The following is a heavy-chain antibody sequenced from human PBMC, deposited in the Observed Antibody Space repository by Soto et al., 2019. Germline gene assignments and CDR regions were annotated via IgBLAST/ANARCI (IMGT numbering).Heavy chain of an antibody. CDR1: GFTFSSYA. CDR3: ARGTSSLTSFDY. V-gene: IGHV3-30-3*01. D-gene: IGHD2-2*01. Sequence: GGSPRLSCAASGFTFSSYAMHWVRQAPGKGLEWVAVISYDGSNKYYTDSVKGRFTISRDNSKNTLYLQMNSLRAEDTAVYYCARGTSSLTSFDYWGQGNLVTVSS. J-gene: IGHJ4*02. CDR2: ISYDGSNK.